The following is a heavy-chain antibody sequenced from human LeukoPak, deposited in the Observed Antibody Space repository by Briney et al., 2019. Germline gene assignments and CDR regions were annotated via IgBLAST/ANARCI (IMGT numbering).Heavy chain of an antibody. CDR2: INLSGGST. D-gene: IGHD4-17*01. CDR3: ARDLDYGEKSEDY. Sequence: TSVKVSCKASGLTFINYYMHWARQAPGQGLEWLGIINLSGGSTHYPQKFQDRVTMTRDTSTSTVYMELSSLRSEDTAVYYCARDLDYGEKSEDYWGQGTLVTVSS. J-gene: IGHJ4*01. V-gene: IGHV1-46*01. CDR1: GLTFINYY.